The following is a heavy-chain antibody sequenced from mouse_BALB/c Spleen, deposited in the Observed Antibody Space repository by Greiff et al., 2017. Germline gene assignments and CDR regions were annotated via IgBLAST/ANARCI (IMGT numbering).Heavy chain of an antibody. CDR3: ARAIYDGYSFAY. Sequence: VKLQESGPGLVAPSQSLSITCTVSGFSLTSYGVHWVRQPPGKGLEWLGVIWAGGSTNYNSALMSRLSISKDNSKSQVFLKMNSLQTDDTAMYYCARAIYDGYSFAYWGQGTLVTVSA. CDR2: IWAGGST. J-gene: IGHJ3*01. D-gene: IGHD2-3*01. V-gene: IGHV2-9*02. CDR1: GFSLTSYG.